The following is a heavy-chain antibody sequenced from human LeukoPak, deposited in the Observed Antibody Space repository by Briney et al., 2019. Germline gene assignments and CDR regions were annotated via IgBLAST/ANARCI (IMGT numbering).Heavy chain of an antibody. J-gene: IGHJ4*02. CDR3: ASGAVAGPFDY. CDR1: GGSISSYY. CDR2: INHSGST. Sequence: PSETLSLTCTVSGGSISSYYWSWIRQPAGKGLEWIGEINHSGSTNYNPSLKSRVTISVDTSKNQFSLKLSSVTAADTAVYYCASGAVAGPFDYWGQGTLVTVSS. D-gene: IGHD6-19*01. V-gene: IGHV4-34*01.